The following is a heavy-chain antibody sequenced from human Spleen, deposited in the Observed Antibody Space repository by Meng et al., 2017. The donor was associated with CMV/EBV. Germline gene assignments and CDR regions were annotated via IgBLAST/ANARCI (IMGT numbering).Heavy chain of an antibody. J-gene: IGHJ4*02. CDR2: IYYSGST. CDR1: GGPISSYY. V-gene: IGHV4-59*01. Sequence: SETLSLTCTVSGGPISSYYWSWIRQPPGKGLEWIGYIYYSGSTNYNPSLKSRVTISVDTSKNQFSLKLSSVTAADTAVYYCARDQGGTTIDWGQGTLVTVSS. CDR3: ARDQGGTTID. D-gene: IGHD1-7*01.